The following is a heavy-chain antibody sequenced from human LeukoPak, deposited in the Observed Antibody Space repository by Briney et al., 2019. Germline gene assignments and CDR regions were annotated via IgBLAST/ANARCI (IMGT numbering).Heavy chain of an antibody. CDR2: ISGSGGST. CDR1: GFTFSSYA. Sequence: GSLRLSCAASGFTFSSYAMSWVRQAPGKGLEWVSAISGSGGSTYYADSVKGRFTISRDNSKNTLYLQMNSLRAEDTAVYYCWKPFFSSSSYWFDPWGQGTLVTVSS. CDR3: WKPFFSSSSYWFDP. D-gene: IGHD6-6*01. J-gene: IGHJ5*02. V-gene: IGHV3-23*01.